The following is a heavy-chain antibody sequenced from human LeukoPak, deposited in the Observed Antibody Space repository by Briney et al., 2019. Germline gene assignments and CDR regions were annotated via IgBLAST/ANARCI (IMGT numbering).Heavy chain of an antibody. Sequence: ASVKVSCKASGGTFISYAISWVRQAPGQGLEWMGGIIPIFGTANYAQKFQGRVTITADESTSTAYMELSSLRSEDTAVYYCARSPTAITMVRGVIITGYYYMDVWGKGTTVTVSS. CDR1: GGTFISYA. J-gene: IGHJ6*03. V-gene: IGHV1-69*13. D-gene: IGHD3-10*01. CDR2: IIPIFGTA. CDR3: ARSPTAITMVRGVIITGYYYMDV.